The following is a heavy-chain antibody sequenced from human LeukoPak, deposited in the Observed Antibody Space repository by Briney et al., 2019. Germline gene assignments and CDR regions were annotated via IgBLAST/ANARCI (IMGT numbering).Heavy chain of an antibody. J-gene: IGHJ4*02. CDR2: ISSSGSTI. CDR3: ARQYYDFWSGYAHFDY. CDR1: GFTFSDYY. V-gene: IGHV3-11*01. Sequence: GGSLRLSCAASGFTFSDYYMSWIRQAPGKGLEWVSYISSSGSTIYYADSVKGRFTISRDNVKNSLYLQMNSLRAEDTAVYYCARQYYDFWSGYAHFDYWGQGTLVTVSS. D-gene: IGHD3-3*01.